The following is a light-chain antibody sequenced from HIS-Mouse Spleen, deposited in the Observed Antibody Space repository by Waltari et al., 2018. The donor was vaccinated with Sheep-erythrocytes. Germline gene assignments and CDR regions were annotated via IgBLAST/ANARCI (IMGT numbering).Light chain of an antibody. CDR1: QHISNY. CDR3: QQYGNRHT. V-gene: IGKV1-33*01. CDR2: DAS. J-gene: IGKJ4*01. Sequence: DIQMTQSPSSLSASVGDRVTTTCRASQHISNYLNWYHQKPGKAPRLLIYDASNLETGVPSRFSGSGSGTDFTFTISSLQPEDIAAYYCQQYGNRHTFGEGTKVEIK.